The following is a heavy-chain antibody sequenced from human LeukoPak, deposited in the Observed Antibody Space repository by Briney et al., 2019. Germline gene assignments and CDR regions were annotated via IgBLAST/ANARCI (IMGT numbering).Heavy chain of an antibody. D-gene: IGHD6-13*01. J-gene: IGHJ4*02. CDR1: GFTVSSNY. V-gene: IGHV3-66*01. CDR2: IYSGGST. CDR3: ARVGYTGTWYSSPPFDY. Sequence: GGSLRLSCAVSGFTVSSNYMSWVRQAPGKGLEWVSIIYSGGSTYYADSVKGRFTISRDNSKNTLYLQMNSLRVEDTAVYYCARVGYTGTWYSSPPFDYWGQGTLVTVSS.